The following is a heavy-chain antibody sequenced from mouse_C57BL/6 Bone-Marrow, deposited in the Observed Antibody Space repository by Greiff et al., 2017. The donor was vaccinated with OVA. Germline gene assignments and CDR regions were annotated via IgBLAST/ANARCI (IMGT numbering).Heavy chain of an antibody. J-gene: IGHJ3*01. D-gene: IGHD2-3*01. CDR3: ARPGEGWLLLFAY. CDR2: ISNLAYSI. Sequence: EVKLMESGGGLVQPGGSLKLSCAASGFTFSDYGMAWVRQAPRKGPEWVAFISNLAYSIYYADTVTGRFTISRENAKNTLYLEMSSLRSEDTAMYYCARPGEGWLLLFAYWGQGTLVTVSA. V-gene: IGHV5-15*01. CDR1: GFTFSDYG.